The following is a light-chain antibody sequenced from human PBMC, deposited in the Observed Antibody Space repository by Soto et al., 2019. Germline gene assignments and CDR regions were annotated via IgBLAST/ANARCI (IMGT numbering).Light chain of an antibody. CDR2: EVS. Sequence: QSALTQPPSASGSPGQSVTISCTGTSSDVGDNYVSWYQQHLGKAPKLIIYEVSQRPSGVPDCFSGSKSGNTASLTISGLQAEDEADYYYCSYAGTYTWVFGGGTKVTVL. CDR3: CSYAGTYTWV. CDR1: SSDVGDNY. V-gene: IGLV2-8*01. J-gene: IGLJ3*02.